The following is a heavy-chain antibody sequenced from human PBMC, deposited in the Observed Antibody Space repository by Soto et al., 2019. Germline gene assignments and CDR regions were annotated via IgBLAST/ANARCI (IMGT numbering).Heavy chain of an antibody. CDR3: ARGPIPVVRRYFDS. D-gene: IGHD2-15*01. J-gene: IGHJ4*02. Sequence: SETLSLTCSVSGGSVSSGYYWNWIRQSPGKGLEWIGHLYYTGNTNYNPSLKSRVTISVDTSKNQFFLNLTSVTAADTAVYYCARGPIPVVRRYFDSWGQGIPVTVSS. CDR2: LYYTGNT. V-gene: IGHV4-61*01. CDR1: GGSVSSGYY.